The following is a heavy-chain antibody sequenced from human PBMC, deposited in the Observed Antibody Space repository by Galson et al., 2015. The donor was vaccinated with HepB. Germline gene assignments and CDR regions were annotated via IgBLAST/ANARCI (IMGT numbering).Heavy chain of an antibody. Sequence: SLRLSCAASGFTFSSYAMHWVRQAPGKGLEWVEVIWYDGSNKYYADSVKGRFTISRDNSKNTLYLQMNSLIAEDTAVYYCARDRRTNTIFGVVIHYFDYWCQGTLVTVSS. CDR1: GFTFSSYA. D-gene: IGHD3-3*01. J-gene: IGHJ4*02. CDR3: ARDRRTNTIFGVVIHYFDY. V-gene: IGHV3-33*08. CDR2: IWYDGSNK.